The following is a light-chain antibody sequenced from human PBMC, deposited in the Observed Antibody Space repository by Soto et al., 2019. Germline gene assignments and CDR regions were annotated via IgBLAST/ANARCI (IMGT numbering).Light chain of an antibody. J-gene: IGKJ4*01. V-gene: IGKV3-15*01. CDR3: KQYKNWPQLT. CDR2: GAF. CDR1: QSVSYN. Sequence: EIVMTQSPATLSVSPGETATLSCRASQSVSYNLAWYQQKPGHGPRLLIYGAFTRATGIPARFSGSGSGTEFTLTISSLQSEDFAVYYCKQYKNWPQLTFGGGTKVEIK.